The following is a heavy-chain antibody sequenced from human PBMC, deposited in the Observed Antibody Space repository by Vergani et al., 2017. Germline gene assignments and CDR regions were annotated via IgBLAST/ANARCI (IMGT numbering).Heavy chain of an antibody. V-gene: IGHV4-4*07. CDR3: ARESFYYGSGVGPPAYYYYDMDV. CDR1: GGSISSYY. CDR2: IYTSGST. D-gene: IGHD3-10*01. J-gene: IGHJ6*03. Sequence: QVQLQESGPGLVKPSETLSLTCTVSGGSISSYYWSWIRQPAGKGLEWIGRIYTSGSTNYNPSLKSRVTMSVDTSKNQFSLKLRSVTAADTAVYYCARESFYYGSGVGPPAYYYYDMDVWGKGTTVTVSS.